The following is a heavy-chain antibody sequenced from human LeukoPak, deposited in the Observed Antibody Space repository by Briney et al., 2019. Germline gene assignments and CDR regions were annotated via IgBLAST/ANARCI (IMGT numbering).Heavy chain of an antibody. J-gene: IGHJ6*02. Sequence: SGGSLTLSCSAYGFTFSSYLMVWLRQAPGKGLEWIAFIPPSDSARYYAESVQGRLTISRDNARNLLYLQMNRLRAEDTAVYYCASERTHSGRNGEFHVWGQGTTVTVS. CDR3: ASERTHSGRNGEFHV. D-gene: IGHD4-17*01. V-gene: IGHV3-21*01. CDR2: IPPSDSAR. CDR1: GFTFSSYL.